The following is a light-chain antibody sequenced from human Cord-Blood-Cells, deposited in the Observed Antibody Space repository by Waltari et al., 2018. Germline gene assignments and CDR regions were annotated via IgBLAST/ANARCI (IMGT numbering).Light chain of an antibody. V-gene: IGLV2-14*01. CDR1: SSDVGGYNY. J-gene: IGLJ3*02. CDR2: DVS. Sequence: QSALTQPASVSGSPGQSITISCTGTSSDVGGYNYVSWYQQHPGKAPKLMIYDVSNRPSGVSNRFSGANTGNTASLTISGLQDEDEADYYCSSYTSSSTPWVFGGGTKLTVL. CDR3: SSYTSSSTPWV.